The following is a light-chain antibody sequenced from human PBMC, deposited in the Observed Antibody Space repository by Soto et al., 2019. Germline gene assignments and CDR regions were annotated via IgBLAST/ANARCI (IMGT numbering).Light chain of an antibody. V-gene: IGKV3-20*01. CDR2: SAS. CDR3: QQYGSSPYWT. CDR1: QSFSSTY. J-gene: IGKJ1*01. Sequence: EIVLTQSPGTLSLSPGERATLSCRASQSFSSTYLAWYQQKPGQTPRLLIHSASSMATGIPDRFSGSGSGTDFTLTISRLEPEDFAVYYCQQYGSSPYWTFGQGTKVEI.